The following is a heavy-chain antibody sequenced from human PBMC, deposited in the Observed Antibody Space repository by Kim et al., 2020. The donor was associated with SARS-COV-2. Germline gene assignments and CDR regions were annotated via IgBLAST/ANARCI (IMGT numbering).Heavy chain of an antibody. D-gene: IGHD6-6*01. J-gene: IGHJ6*02. Sequence: GGSLRLSCAASGFTFSNAWMSWVRQAPGKGLEWVGRIKSKTDGGTTDYAAPVKGRFTISRDDSKNTLYLQMNSLKTEDTAVYYCTTDRRSSSQYYYYGMDVWGQGTTVTVS. V-gene: IGHV3-15*01. CDR1: GFTFSNAW. CDR3: TTDRRSSSQYYYYGMDV. CDR2: IKSKTDGGTT.